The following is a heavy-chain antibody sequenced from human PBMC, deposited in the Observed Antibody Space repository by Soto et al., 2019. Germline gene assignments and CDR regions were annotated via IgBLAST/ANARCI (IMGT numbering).Heavy chain of an antibody. J-gene: IGHJ6*02. CDR1: GYTFTSYY. Sequence: SVKVSCKASGYTFTSYYMHWVRQAPGQGLEWMGGIIPSADTTNYAQKFQGRVTITADESKSTAYMELSSLRSEDTAVYYCARSQGSSTSLEIYYYYYYGMDVWGQGTTVTVSS. V-gene: IGHV1-69*13. D-gene: IGHD2-2*01. CDR3: ARSQGSSTSLEIYYYYYYGMDV. CDR2: IIPSADTT.